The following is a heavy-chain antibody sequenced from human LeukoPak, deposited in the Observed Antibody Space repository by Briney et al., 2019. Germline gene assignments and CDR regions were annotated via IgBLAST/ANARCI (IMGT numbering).Heavy chain of an antibody. D-gene: IGHD6-13*01. CDR3: ARGIAAAGTQDDY. CDR2: IYSGGST. Sequence: GGSLRLSCAASGFAFSGYWMSWVRQAPGKGLEWVSVIYSGGSTYYADSVKGRFTISRDNSKNTLYLQMNSLRAEDTAVYYCARGIAAAGTQDDYWGQGTLVTVSS. J-gene: IGHJ4*02. V-gene: IGHV3-66*01. CDR1: GFAFSGYW.